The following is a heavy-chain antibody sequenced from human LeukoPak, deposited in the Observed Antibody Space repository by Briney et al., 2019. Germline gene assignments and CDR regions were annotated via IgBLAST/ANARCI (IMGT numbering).Heavy chain of an antibody. V-gene: IGHV1-18*01. J-gene: IGHJ5*02. Sequence: GASVKVTCKASGYTFSNYGVSWVRQAPGQGLEWMGWISADNGDTNYAQRFQGRVTMTTDTSTSTAYMELRSLRSDDTAVYYCARIVGATARWFDPWGQGTLVTVSS. CDR3: ARIVGATARWFDP. CDR2: ISADNGDT. D-gene: IGHD1-26*01. CDR1: GYTFSNYG.